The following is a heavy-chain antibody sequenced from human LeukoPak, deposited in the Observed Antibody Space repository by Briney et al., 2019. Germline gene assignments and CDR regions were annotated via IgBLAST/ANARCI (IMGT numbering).Heavy chain of an antibody. D-gene: IGHD3-22*01. Sequence: GESLKISCRGSGYTFTNYWIGWLRRMPGKGLEWIGIIYCRDSDTKYSPSFQGQVTISADESISTAYLQWTSLNASDAATYYCARLHDFYEDSGYLDNWGQGTRVTVSS. V-gene: IGHV5-51*01. CDR3: ARLHDFYEDSGYLDN. CDR2: IYCRDSDT. J-gene: IGHJ4*02. CDR1: GYTFTNYW.